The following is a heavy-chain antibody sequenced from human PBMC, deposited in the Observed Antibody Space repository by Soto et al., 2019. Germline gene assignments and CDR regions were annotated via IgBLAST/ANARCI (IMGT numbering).Heavy chain of an antibody. J-gene: IGHJ4*02. V-gene: IGHV1-2*04. Sequence: QVQLVQSGAEVKKPGASVKASCKTSGYTFTGYYMHWVRQAPGQGLEWMGWINPNTGGTNYAQKFQGWITMTRDTSISTAYMELRRLRSDDTAVYSFARGPYSSGWTAFDNWGQGTLVTVSS. CDR3: ARGPYSSGWTAFDN. D-gene: IGHD3-22*01. CDR2: INPNTGGT. CDR1: GYTFTGYY.